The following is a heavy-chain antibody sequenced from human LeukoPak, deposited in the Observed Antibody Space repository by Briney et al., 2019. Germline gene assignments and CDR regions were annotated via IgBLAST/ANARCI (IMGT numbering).Heavy chain of an antibody. CDR2: INPNSGGT. D-gene: IGHD3-3*01. V-gene: IGHV1-2*02. Sequence: GASVKVSCKASGYTFTGYYMHWVRQAPGQGLEWMGWINPNSGGTNYAQKFQGRVTMTRDTSISTAYMELSRQRSDDTAVYYCARVGITIFGGFYGMDVWGQGTTVTVSS. CDR3: ARVGITIFGGFYGMDV. J-gene: IGHJ6*02. CDR1: GYTFTGYY.